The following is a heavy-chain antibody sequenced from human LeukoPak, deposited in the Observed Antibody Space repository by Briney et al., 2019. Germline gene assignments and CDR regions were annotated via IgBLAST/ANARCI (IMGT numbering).Heavy chain of an antibody. CDR1: GGSISSYY. D-gene: IGHD3-22*01. Sequence: PSETLSLTCTVSGGSISSYYWSWIRQPPGKGLEWIGYIYYSGSTNYNPSLKSRVTISVDTSKNQFSLRLSSVTAADAAVYYCARARVYYYDSSGYGYWGQGTLVTVSS. V-gene: IGHV4-59*01. CDR3: ARARVYYYDSSGYGY. J-gene: IGHJ4*02. CDR2: IYYSGST.